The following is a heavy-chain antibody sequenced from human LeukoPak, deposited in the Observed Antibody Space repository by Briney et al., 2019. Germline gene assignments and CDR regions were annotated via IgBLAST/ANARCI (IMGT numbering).Heavy chain of an antibody. CDR2: ISYDGSNK. CDR3: ARPSMVRGIDY. CDR1: GFTFSSYG. Sequence: GGSLRLSCAASGFTFSSYGMHWVRQAPGKGLEWVAVISYDGSNKYYADSVKGRFTISRDNSKNTLYLQMNSLRAEDTAVYYCARPSMVRGIDYWGQGTLVTVSS. V-gene: IGHV3-30*03. D-gene: IGHD3-10*01. J-gene: IGHJ4*02.